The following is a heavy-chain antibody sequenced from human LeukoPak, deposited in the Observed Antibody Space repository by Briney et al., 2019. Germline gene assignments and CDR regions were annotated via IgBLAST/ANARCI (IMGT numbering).Heavy chain of an antibody. CDR1: GFTFSSYW. D-gene: IGHD1-1*01. Sequence: GGSLRLSCAASGFTFSSYWMHWVRQAPGKGLVWVSGVNSDGSYTSYADSVKGRFTISRDNAKNTLYLQMNSLRAEDTAVYYCARDAVERAFDTWGQGTMVTVSS. CDR2: VNSDGSYT. V-gene: IGHV3-74*01. J-gene: IGHJ3*02. CDR3: ARDAVERAFDT.